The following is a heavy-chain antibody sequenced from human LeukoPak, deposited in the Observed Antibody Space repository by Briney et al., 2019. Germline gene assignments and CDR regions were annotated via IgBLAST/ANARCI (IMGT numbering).Heavy chain of an antibody. CDR3: ARDALGVTKWFDP. Sequence: VGSLRLTCAASGFTFSVYRMNWVRQAPGKGLEWVSSITRGSEFTYYADSVKGRFTVSRENAKNYMYPQMNTLRVDDTALYYCARDALGVTKWFDPWGQGTLVTVSS. J-gene: IGHJ5*02. CDR1: GFTFSVYR. D-gene: IGHD2-21*02. CDR2: ITRGSEFT. V-gene: IGHV3-21*01.